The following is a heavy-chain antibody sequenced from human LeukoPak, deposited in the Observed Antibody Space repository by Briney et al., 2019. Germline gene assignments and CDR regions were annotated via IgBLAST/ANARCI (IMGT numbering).Heavy chain of an antibody. D-gene: IGHD2-15*01. CDR2: ISAYNGNT. CDR3: ARETPVVAAKFDY. V-gene: IGHV1-18*04. J-gene: IGHJ4*02. Sequence: ASVKVSCKASGYTFTSYYMHWVRQAPGQGLEWMGWISAYNGNTNYAQKLQGRVTMTTDTSTSTAYMELRSLRSDDTAVYYCARETPVVAAKFDYWSQGTLVTVSS. CDR1: GYTFTSYY.